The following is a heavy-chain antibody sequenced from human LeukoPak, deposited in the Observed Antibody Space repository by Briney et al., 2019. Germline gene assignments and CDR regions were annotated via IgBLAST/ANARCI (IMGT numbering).Heavy chain of an antibody. V-gene: IGHV4-39*07. CDR3: ARRGYYDSSGYYSF. Sequence: SETLSLTCTVSGGSISSSSYYWGWIRQPPGKGLEWIGEINHSGSTNYNPSLKSRVTISVDTSKNQFSLKLSSVTAADTAVYYCARRGYYDSSGYYSFWGQGTLVTVSS. D-gene: IGHD3-22*01. J-gene: IGHJ4*02. CDR1: GGSISSSSYY. CDR2: INHSGST.